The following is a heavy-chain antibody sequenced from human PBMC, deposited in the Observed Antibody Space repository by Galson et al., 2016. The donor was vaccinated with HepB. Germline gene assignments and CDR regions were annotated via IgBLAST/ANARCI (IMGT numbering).Heavy chain of an antibody. CDR2: INPSGGST. CDR1: GYTFTSYY. J-gene: IGHJ6*02. D-gene: IGHD3-3*01. Sequence: SVKVSCKASGYTFTSYYMHWVRQAPGQGLEWMGIINPSGGSTSYAQKFQGRVTMTRDTSTSTVYMELSSLRSEDTAVYYCARDPGDTIFGVVNNYYYGMDVWGQGTTVTVSS. V-gene: IGHV1-46*01. CDR3: ARDPGDTIFGVVNNYYYGMDV.